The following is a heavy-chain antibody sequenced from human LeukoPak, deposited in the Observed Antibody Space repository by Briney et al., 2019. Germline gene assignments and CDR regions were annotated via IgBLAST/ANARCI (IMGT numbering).Heavy chain of an antibody. CDR1: GGSISSYY. J-gene: IGHJ4*02. Sequence: KPSETLSLTCTVSGGSISSYYWSWIRQPPGKGLEWIGYIYYSGSTNYNPSLKSRVTMSVDTSKNQFSLKLSSVTAADTAVYYCARGGPRRTFDYWGQGTLVTVSS. CDR3: ARGGPRRTFDY. D-gene: IGHD3-10*01. CDR2: IYYSGST. V-gene: IGHV4-59*01.